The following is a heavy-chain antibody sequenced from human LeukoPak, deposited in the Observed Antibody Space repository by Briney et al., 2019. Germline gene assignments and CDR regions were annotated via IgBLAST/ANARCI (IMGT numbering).Heavy chain of an antibody. CDR3: ARGSDEWELLRTAGFDY. J-gene: IGHJ4*02. CDR2: IYYSGST. D-gene: IGHD1-26*01. Sequence: KPSETLSLTCTVSGGCISSSSYYWGWIRQPPGKGLEWIGSIYYSGSTYYNPSLKSRVTISVDTSKNQFSLKLSSVTAADTAVYYCARGSDEWELLRTAGFDYWGQGTLVTVSS. V-gene: IGHV4-39*01. CDR1: GGCISSSSYY.